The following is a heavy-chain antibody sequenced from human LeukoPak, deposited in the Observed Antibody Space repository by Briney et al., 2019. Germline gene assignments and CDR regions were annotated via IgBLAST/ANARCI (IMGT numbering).Heavy chain of an antibody. CDR1: GFTFSSYA. D-gene: IGHD3-16*01. Sequence: PGGSLRLSCAASGFTFSSYAMSWVRQAPGKGLEWVSAISGSGGSTYYAEFLEGRFTIARDNSKDMVYLQMNSLKVEDTATYYCGKEGGAWGQGTKVTVSS. CDR3: GKEGGA. CDR2: ISGSGGST. V-gene: IGHV3-23*01. J-gene: IGHJ5*02.